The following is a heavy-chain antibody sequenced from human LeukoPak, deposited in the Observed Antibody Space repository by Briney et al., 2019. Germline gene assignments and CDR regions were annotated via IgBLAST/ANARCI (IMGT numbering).Heavy chain of an antibody. CDR3: AKYQGDFGELDY. Sequence: GGSLRLSCAASGFTFNYYWLTWVRQAPGKGLEWVAFIRYDGSNKYYADPVKGRFTISRDNSKNTLYLQMNSLRAEDTAVYYCAKYQGDFGELDYWGQGTLVTVSS. J-gene: IGHJ4*02. D-gene: IGHD3-10*01. CDR2: IRYDGSNK. CDR1: GFTFNYYW. V-gene: IGHV3-30*02.